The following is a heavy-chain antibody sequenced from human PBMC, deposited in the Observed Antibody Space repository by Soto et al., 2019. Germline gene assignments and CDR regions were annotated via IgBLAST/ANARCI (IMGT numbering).Heavy chain of an antibody. CDR3: AKDLGDGSGSYYKYYYYGMDV. V-gene: IGHV3-30*18. D-gene: IGHD3-10*01. CDR1: GFTFSSYG. CDR2: ISYDGSNK. J-gene: IGHJ6*02. Sequence: RVSLRLSCAASGFTFSSYGMHWVRQDPGKGLEWVAVISYDGSNKYYADSVKGRFTISRDNSKNTLYLQMNSLRAEDTAVYYCAKDLGDGSGSYYKYYYYGMDVWGQGTTVTVSS.